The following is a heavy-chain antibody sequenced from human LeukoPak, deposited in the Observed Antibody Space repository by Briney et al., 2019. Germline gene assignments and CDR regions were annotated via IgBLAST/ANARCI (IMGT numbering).Heavy chain of an antibody. CDR3: ARDWVAGVPFDAFDI. D-gene: IGHD3-10*01. Sequence: GGSLRLSCAASGFTLSSYWMSWVRQAPGKGLEWVANIKEDGSEKYYVDSVKGRFTISRDSAQNSVYLHMNSLTAEDTALYYCARDWVAGVPFDAFDIWGQGTTVSVSS. V-gene: IGHV3-7*03. J-gene: IGHJ3*02. CDR1: GFTLSSYW. CDR2: IKEDGSEK.